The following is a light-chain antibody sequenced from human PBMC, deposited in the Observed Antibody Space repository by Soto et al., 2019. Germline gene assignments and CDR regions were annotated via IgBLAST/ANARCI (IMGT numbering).Light chain of an antibody. CDR2: DVS. CDR1: SSDVGGHNY. J-gene: IGLJ2*01. V-gene: IGLV2-14*03. CDR3: SSYTSTTTLV. Sequence: QSALTQPASVSGSPGQSITISCTGTSSDVGGHNYVSWYQHHPGKVPKLIIFDVSSRPSGVSNRFSGSKSGNTASLTISGLQAEDEADYYCSSYTSTTTLVFGGGTQLTVL.